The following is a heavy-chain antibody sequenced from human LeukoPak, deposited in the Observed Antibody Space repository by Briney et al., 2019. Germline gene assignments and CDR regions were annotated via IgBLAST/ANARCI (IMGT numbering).Heavy chain of an antibody. CDR1: GFTFSSYA. CDR3: AKAMVRGVMVSFDY. V-gene: IGHV3-23*01. Sequence: GGSLRLSCAASGFTFSSYAMSWVRQAPGKGLGWVSAISGSGGSTYYADSVKGRFTISRDNSKNTLYLQMNSLRAEDTAVYYCAKAMVRGVMVSFDYWGQGTLVTVSS. J-gene: IGHJ4*02. D-gene: IGHD3-10*01. CDR2: ISGSGGST.